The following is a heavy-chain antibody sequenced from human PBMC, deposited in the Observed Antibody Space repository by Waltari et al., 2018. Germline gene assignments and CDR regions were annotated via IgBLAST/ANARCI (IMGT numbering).Heavy chain of an antibody. Sequence: QVQLVQSGAEVKKPGSSVKVSCKASGGTFSSYAMSWVRQAPGQGLEWMGRIIPIFGTANYDTTFQGRVTITADKSTSTAYMELSSLRSEDTAVYSCARDQAPYAFDIWGQGTMVTVSS. CDR3: ARDQAPYAFDI. D-gene: IGHD6-6*01. V-gene: IGHV1-69*08. CDR2: IIPIFGTA. J-gene: IGHJ3*02. CDR1: GGTFSSYA.